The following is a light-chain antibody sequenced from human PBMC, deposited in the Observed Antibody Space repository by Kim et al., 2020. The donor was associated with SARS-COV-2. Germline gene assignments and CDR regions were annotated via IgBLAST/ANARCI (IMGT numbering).Light chain of an antibody. CDR1: QGYNHIP. V-gene: IGKV3-20*01. J-gene: IGKJ2*01. CDR3: QLSDISPMYT. CDR2: GAA. Sequence: PGGRSTLTPRARQGYNHIPIPWHQQKPGQAPTHLLCGAAGRATGNPDRFSGSVSGTDYTLTNIRLEPEYFTVYYCQLSDISPMYTFRQETELEI.